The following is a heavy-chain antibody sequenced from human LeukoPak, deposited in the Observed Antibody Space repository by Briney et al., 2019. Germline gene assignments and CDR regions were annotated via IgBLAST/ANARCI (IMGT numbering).Heavy chain of an antibody. CDR1: GGSVSSGSNY. CDR2: IYYSGST. V-gene: IGHV4-61*01. J-gene: IGHJ6*04. CDR3: GRDGGRASYYGNPCYYFGMDV. D-gene: IGHD2-2*01. Sequence: SETLSLTCTVSGGSVSSGSNYWSWIRQPPGKGLEWIGYIYYSGSTNYNPSLKSRVTISVDTSRNQFSLKLNSVTAADTAVYYCGRDGGRASYYGNPCYYFGMDVWGKGTTVTVSS.